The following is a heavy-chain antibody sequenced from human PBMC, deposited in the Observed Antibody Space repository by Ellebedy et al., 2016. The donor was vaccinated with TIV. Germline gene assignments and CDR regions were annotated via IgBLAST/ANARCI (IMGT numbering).Heavy chain of an antibody. CDR1: GFAFRTYP. Sequence: GGSLRLSCVASGFAFRTYPMNWVRQAPEKGLEWVSNLSATTGYAYYADSVRDRFTISRDTSKNTLFLQMDSLRADDTAMYYCARDWSFDYWGQGALVTVSS. CDR3: ARDWSFDY. J-gene: IGHJ4*02. CDR2: LSATTGYA. D-gene: IGHD3-9*01. V-gene: IGHV3-23*01.